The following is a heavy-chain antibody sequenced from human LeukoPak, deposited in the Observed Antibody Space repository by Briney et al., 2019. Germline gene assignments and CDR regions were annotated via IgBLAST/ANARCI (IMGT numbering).Heavy chain of an antibody. Sequence: SVKVSCKASGGTFSSYAISWVRQAPGQGLEWMRGIIPIFGTANYAQKFQGRVTITADESTSTAYMELSSLRSEDTAVYYCAVSKVEMATSYYFDYWGQGTLVTVSS. V-gene: IGHV1-69*01. CDR1: GGTFSSYA. CDR3: AVSKVEMATSYYFDY. CDR2: IIPIFGTA. D-gene: IGHD5-24*01. J-gene: IGHJ4*02.